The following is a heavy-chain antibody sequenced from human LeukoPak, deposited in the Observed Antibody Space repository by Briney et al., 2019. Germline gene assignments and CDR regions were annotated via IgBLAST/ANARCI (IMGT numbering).Heavy chain of an antibody. J-gene: IGHJ3*02. Sequence: PGGSLRLSCAASGFTFSSYWMSWVRQAPGKGLEWVANIKQDGSEKYYVDSVKGRFTISRDNAKNSLYLQMNSLRAEDTAVYYCARVGYYGSGSYYLDAFDIWGQGTMVTVSS. D-gene: IGHD3-10*01. V-gene: IGHV3-7*01. CDR2: IKQDGSEK. CDR1: GFTFSSYW. CDR3: ARVGYYGSGSYYLDAFDI.